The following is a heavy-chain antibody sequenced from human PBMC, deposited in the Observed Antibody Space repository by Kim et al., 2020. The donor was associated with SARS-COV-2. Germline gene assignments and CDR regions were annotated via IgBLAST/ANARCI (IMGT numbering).Heavy chain of an antibody. V-gene: IGHV6-1*01. CDR3: ARGASSFDY. J-gene: IGHJ4*02. CDR1: GDSVSSNSAA. CDR2: TYYRSKWYN. D-gene: IGHD2-15*01. Sequence: SQTLSLTCVISGDSVSSNSAAWSWIRQSPSRGLEWLGRTYYRSKWYNDYAVSVRSRMTINPDTSKNQFSLQLNSVTPEDTAVYYCARGASSFDYWAQGTLVTVSS.